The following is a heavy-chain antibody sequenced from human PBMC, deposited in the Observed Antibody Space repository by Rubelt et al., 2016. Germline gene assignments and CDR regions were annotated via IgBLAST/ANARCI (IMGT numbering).Heavy chain of an antibody. J-gene: IGHJ4*02. CDR3: ARGGYYSTIDY. D-gene: IGHD3-10*01. CDR2: IYYSGST. CDR1: GGSISSYY. V-gene: IGHV4-59*01. Sequence: QVQLQESGPGLVKPSETLSLTCTVSGGSISSYYWSWIRQPPGKGLEWSGYIYYSGSTNFNPSLKSRVTISVDTSKNHFSLILGSVTAADTAAYYCARGGYYSTIDYWGQGTLVTVSS.